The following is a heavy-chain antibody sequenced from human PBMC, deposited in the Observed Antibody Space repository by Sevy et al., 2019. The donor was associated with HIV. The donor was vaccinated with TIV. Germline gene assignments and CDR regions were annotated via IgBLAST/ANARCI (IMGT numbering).Heavy chain of an antibody. CDR3: AKEAGYTVDWYPGY. CDR2: IYAGGHT. J-gene: IGHJ4*02. Sequence: GGSLRLSCAASGFTVSDTYMNWVRQAPGKGLEWVSLIYAGGHTLYADSVKGRFTISRDNSKNTLYLQMNSLRADDTAMYYCAKEAGYTVDWYPGYWGQGTLVTVSS. CDR1: GFTVSDTY. D-gene: IGHD3-9*01. V-gene: IGHV3-66*01.